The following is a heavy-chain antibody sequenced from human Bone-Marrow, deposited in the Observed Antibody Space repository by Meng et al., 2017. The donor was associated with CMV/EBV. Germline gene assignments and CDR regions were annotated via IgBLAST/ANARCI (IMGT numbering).Heavy chain of an antibody. D-gene: IGHD2-15*01. Sequence: GESLKISCAASGFTFSSYSMNWVRQAPGKGLEWVSSISSSSSYIYYADSVKGRFTISRDNAKNSLYLQMNSLRAEDTAVYYCARESPVARPDYWGQGTLVTVPS. J-gene: IGHJ4*02. CDR3: ARESPVARPDY. V-gene: IGHV3-21*01. CDR2: ISSSSSYI. CDR1: GFTFSSYS.